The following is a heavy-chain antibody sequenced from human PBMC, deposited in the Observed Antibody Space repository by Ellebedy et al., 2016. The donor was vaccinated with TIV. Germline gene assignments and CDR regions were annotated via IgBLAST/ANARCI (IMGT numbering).Heavy chain of an antibody. CDR1: GFTFSSYS. CDR3: ARDSTSGGGNPFDY. CDR2: ISSSSSTI. V-gene: IGHV3-48*01. Sequence: GESLKISCAASGFTFSSYSMNWVRQAPGTGLEWVSYISSSSSTIYYADSVKGRFTISRDNAKNSLYLQMNSLRAEETAVYYCARDSTSGGGNPFDYWGQGTLVTVSS. D-gene: IGHD4-23*01. J-gene: IGHJ4*02.